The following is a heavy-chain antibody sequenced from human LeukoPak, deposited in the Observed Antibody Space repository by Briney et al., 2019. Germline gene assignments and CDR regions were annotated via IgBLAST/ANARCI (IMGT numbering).Heavy chain of an antibody. CDR1: GYTFTSYG. CDR2: ISDYNGNT. Sequence: AAVKVSCKASGYTFTSYGISWLRQPPGQGLEWMGWISDYNGNTNYAQKLQGRVTMTTDTSTSTAYMELRSLRSDDTAVYYCARKVGYGGNSSYFDYWGQGTLVTVSS. V-gene: IGHV1-18*01. D-gene: IGHD4-23*01. J-gene: IGHJ4*02. CDR3: ARKVGYGGNSSYFDY.